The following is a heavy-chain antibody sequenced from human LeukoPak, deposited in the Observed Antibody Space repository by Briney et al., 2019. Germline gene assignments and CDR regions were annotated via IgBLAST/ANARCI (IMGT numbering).Heavy chain of an antibody. CDR2: INGEGSST. CDR1: GFTFSNYW. CDR3: VRLGDSSGYYDY. J-gene: IGHJ4*02. V-gene: IGHV3-74*01. D-gene: IGHD3-22*01. Sequence: AGGSLRLSCAASGFTFSNYWMHWVRQVPGKGLVWVSRINGEGSSTRYADSVKGRFTISRDNAKNTLFLQMNRLRAEDTAVYFCVRLGDSSGYYDYWGQGTLVTVSS.